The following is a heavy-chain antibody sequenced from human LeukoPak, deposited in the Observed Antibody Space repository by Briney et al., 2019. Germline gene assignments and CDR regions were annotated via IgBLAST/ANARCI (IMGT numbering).Heavy chain of an antibody. V-gene: IGHV4-61*03. CDR2: IYYTGKT. J-gene: IGHJ4*02. CDR3: ARSQNYYGSGDY. D-gene: IGHD3-10*01. CDR1: GDSVSNGNYY. Sequence: SETLSLTCTVSGDSVSNGNYYWSWLRQPPGKALEWIGYIYYTGKTYYNPSLEGRVTILVDTSRNHFSVKLSSVTAADTAVYCCARSQNYYGSGDYWSQGTLVTVSS.